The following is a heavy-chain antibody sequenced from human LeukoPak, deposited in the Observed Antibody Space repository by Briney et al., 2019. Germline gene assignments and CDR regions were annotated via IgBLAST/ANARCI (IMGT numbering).Heavy chain of an antibody. CDR3: ARGLSGYASSLGY. V-gene: IGHV3-66*01. D-gene: IGHD6-6*01. CDR1: GFTFSDHY. CDR2: IYSGGST. Sequence: PGGTLRLSCAASGFTFSDHYMDWVRQAPGKGLEWVSLIYSGGSTYYADSVKGRFTISRDNSKNTLYLQMNSLRAEDTAVYYCARGLSGYASSLGYWGQGTLVTVSA. J-gene: IGHJ4*02.